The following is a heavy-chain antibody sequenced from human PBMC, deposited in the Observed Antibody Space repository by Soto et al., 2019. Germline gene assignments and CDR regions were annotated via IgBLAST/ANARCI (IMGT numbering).Heavy chain of an antibody. V-gene: IGHV3-48*03. CDR1: VFTFSSYE. D-gene: IGHD2-2*01. CDR3: AREKGVAPSSWGWYYYYGMDV. CDR2: ISSSGSTI. Sequence: PWGSLRLSCAASVFTFSSYEMNWWRQAPGKGLEWVSYISSSGSTIYYADSVKGRFTISRDNAKNSLYLQMNSLRAEDTAVYYCAREKGVAPSSWGWYYYYGMDVWGQGTTVTVSS. J-gene: IGHJ6*02.